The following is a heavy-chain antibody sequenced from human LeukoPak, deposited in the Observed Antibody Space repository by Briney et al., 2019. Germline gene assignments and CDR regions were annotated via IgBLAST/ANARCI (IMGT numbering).Heavy chain of an antibody. J-gene: IGHJ4*02. CDR3: ARAYYDFWSEGKLFDY. CDR2: IWYDGSNK. Sequence: PGGSLRLSCAASGFTFSSYAMSWVRQAPGKGLEWVAVIWYDGSNKYYADSVKGRFTISRDNSKNTLYLQMNSLRAEDTAVYYCARAYYDFWSEGKLFDYWGQGTLVTVSS. D-gene: IGHD3-3*01. CDR1: GFTFSSYA. V-gene: IGHV3-33*08.